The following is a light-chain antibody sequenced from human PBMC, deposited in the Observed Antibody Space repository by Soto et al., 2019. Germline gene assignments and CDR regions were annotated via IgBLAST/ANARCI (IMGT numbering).Light chain of an antibody. V-gene: IGKV3-11*01. CDR3: QQRSNWPIT. CDR2: DAS. CDR1: QSVGSY. J-gene: IGKJ5*01. Sequence: EIVLTQSPATLSLSPGKRATLSCRASQSVGSYLAWYQQKPGQAPRLLIYDASNRATGIPARFSGSGSGTDFTLTISSLEPEDFAVYYCQQRSNWPITFGQGTRLEIK.